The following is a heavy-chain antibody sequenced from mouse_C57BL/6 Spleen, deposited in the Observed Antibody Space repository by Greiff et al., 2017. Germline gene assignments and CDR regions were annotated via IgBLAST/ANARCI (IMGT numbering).Heavy chain of an antibody. J-gene: IGHJ4*01. V-gene: IGHV1-78*01. CDR2: IYPRDGST. CDR1: GYTFTDHT. D-gene: IGHD1-1*01. CDR3: AKAIITTVVAPPMDY. Sequence: VQLQQSDAELVKPGASVMISCKVSGYTFTDHTIHWMKQRPEQGLEWIGYIYPRDGSTKYNEKFKGKATWTADKSSSTAYMQHNSLTSEDSAVYFSAKAIITTVVAPPMDYWGQGTSVTVSS.